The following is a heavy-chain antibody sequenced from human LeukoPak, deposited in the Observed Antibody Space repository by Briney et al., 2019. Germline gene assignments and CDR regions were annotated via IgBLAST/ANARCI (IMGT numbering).Heavy chain of an antibody. Sequence: SETLSLTCAVYGGSFSGYYWSWIRQPPGKGLEWIGEINHSGSTNYNPSLKSRVTISVDTSKNQFSLKLSSVTAADTAVYYCARGTRGYSYGPRHFHYWGQGTLVTVSS. CDR3: ARGTRGYSYGPRHFHY. D-gene: IGHD5-18*01. CDR1: GGSFSGYY. J-gene: IGHJ4*02. CDR2: INHSGST. V-gene: IGHV4-34*01.